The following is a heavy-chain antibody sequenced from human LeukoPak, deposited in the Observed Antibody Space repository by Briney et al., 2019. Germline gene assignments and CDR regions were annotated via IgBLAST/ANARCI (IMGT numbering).Heavy chain of an antibody. V-gene: IGHV3-11*01. J-gene: IGHJ4*02. CDR3: ARDGATSGYYTFFDY. CDR2: ITHTGTTV. CDR1: GFTFSDHY. Sequence: GGSLRLSCAASGFTFSDHYMGWIRQALGKGLEWVSYITHTGTTVYYADSVKGRFTISRDNAKNSLFLQMNSLRADDTALYYCARDGATSGYYTFFDYWGQGTLVTVSS. D-gene: IGHD3-22*01.